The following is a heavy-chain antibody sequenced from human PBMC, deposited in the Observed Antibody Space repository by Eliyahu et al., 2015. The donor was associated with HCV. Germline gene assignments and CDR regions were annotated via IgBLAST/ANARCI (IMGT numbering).Heavy chain of an antibody. V-gene: IGHV4-34*01. Sequence: QVQLQQWGAGLLKPSETLSLTCAVYGGSFSGYYWSWIRQPPGKGLEWIGEINHSGSTNYNPSLKSRVTISVDTSKNQFSLKLSSVTAADTAVYYCARDLLRYCSGGSCYLEYYYYGMDVWGQGTTVTVSS. CDR1: GGSFSGYY. D-gene: IGHD2-15*01. CDR3: ARDLLRYCSGGSCYLEYYYYGMDV. CDR2: INHSGST. J-gene: IGHJ6*02.